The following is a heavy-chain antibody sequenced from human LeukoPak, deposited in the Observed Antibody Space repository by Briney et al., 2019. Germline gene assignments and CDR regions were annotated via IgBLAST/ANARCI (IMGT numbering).Heavy chain of an antibody. D-gene: IGHD2-8*01. CDR1: GFTFSSYS. J-gene: IGHJ6*03. V-gene: IGHV3-48*01. CDR3: ARWDAIIEGHYMDV. CDR2: ISSSSSTT. Sequence: GGSLRLSCAASGFTFSSYSMNWVRQAPGKGLEWVSYISSSSSTTYYADSVKGRFTISRDNAKNSLYLQMNSLRAEDTAVYYCARWDAIIEGHYMDVWGKGTTVTVSS.